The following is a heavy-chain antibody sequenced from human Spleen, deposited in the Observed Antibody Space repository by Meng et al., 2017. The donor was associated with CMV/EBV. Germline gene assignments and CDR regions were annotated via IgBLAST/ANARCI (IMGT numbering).Heavy chain of an antibody. D-gene: IGHD4-11*01. J-gene: IGHJ6*02. CDR2: IGYDGDES. Sequence: GESLKISCEASAFTFSSYGMHWVRQAPGKGLEWVAFIGYDGDESFYADSVRGRFTISRDNSKNTLFLRMNSLRGEDTAVYYCAKDRFGATTVILYYRYYGMDVWGQGTTVTVSS. V-gene: IGHV3-30*02. CDR3: AKDRFGATTVILYYRYYGMDV. CDR1: AFTFSSYG.